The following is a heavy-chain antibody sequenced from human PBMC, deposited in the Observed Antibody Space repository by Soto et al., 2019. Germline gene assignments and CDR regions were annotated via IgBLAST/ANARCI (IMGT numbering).Heavy chain of an antibody. CDR1: VYTFTSYG. Sequence: ASVKVSCKPSVYTFTSYGISCVRQAPGQGLEWMGWISAYNGTTNYAQKLQGRVTMTTDTSTSTAYMELRSLRSDDTAVYYCARTTGGRYCISTSCPYDYWGQGTLVTVSS. J-gene: IGHJ4*02. V-gene: IGHV1-18*01. D-gene: IGHD2-2*01. CDR2: ISAYNGTT. CDR3: ARTTGGRYCISTSCPYDY.